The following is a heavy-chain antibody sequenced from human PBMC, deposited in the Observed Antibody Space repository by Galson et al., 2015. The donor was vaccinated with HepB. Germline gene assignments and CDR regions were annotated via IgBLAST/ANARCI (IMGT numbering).Heavy chain of an antibody. Sequence: SVKVSCKASGGTFSSYAISWVRQAPGQGLEWMGGIIPIFGTANYAQKFQGRVTITADKSTSTAYMELSSLRSEDTAVYYCALGWKRYYGMDVWGQGTTVTVSS. D-gene: IGHD6-19*01. CDR2: IIPIFGTA. CDR3: ALGWKRYYGMDV. CDR1: GGTFSSYA. V-gene: IGHV1-69*06. J-gene: IGHJ6*02.